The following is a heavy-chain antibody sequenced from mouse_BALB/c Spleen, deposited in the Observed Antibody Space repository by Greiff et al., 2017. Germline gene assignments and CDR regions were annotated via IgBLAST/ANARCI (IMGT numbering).Heavy chain of an antibody. CDR1: GYTFTDYA. Sequence: VQLQESGAELVRPGVSVKISCKGSGYTFTDYAMHWVKQSHAKSLEWIGVISTYYGDASYNQKFKGKATMTVDKSSSTAYMELARLTSEDSAIYYSARSGAYYRYDDAMDYWGQGTSVTVSS. D-gene: IGHD2-14*01. J-gene: IGHJ4*01. V-gene: IGHV1S137*01. CDR3: ARSGAYYRYDDAMDY. CDR2: ISTYYGDA.